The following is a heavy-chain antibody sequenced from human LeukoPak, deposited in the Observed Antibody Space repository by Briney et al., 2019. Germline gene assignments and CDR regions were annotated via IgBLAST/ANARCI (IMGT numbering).Heavy chain of an antibody. V-gene: IGHV4-39*01. CDR1: GGSISSSSYY. CDR2: IYYSGST. Sequence: SETLSLTCTVSGGSISSSSYYWGWIRQPPGKGLEWIGSIYYSGSTYYNPSLKSRVTLFVDTSKNQFSLKLSSVTAADTAVYYCARHVRVVAENYFDYWVQGTLVSVSS. J-gene: IGHJ4*02. D-gene: IGHD2-15*01. CDR3: ARHVRVVAENYFDY.